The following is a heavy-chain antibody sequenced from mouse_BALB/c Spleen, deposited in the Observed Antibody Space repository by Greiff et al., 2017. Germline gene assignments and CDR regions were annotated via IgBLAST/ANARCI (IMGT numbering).Heavy chain of an antibody. V-gene: IGHV1-69*02. CDR2: IDPSDSYT. CDR3: ARPGY. Sequence: VQLQQPGAELVKPGASVKLSCKASGYTFTSYWMHWVKQRPGQGLEWIGEIDPSDSYTNYNQKFKGKATLTVDKSSSTAYMQLSSLTSEDSAVYYCARPGYWGQGTTLTVSS. J-gene: IGHJ2*01. CDR1: GYTFTSYW.